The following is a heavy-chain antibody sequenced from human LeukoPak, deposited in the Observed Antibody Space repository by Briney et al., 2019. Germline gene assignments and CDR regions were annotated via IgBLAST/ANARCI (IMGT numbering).Heavy chain of an antibody. CDR1: GYSFTSYW. Sequence: GESLKISCKGSGYSFTSYWIGWVRQMPGEGLEWMGIIYPGDSDTRYSPSFQGQVTISADKSISTAYLQWSSLKASDTAMYYCARQGYSEADWLSGPFDYWGQGTLVTVSS. CDR3: ARQGYSEADWLSGPFDY. V-gene: IGHV5-51*01. D-gene: IGHD3/OR15-3a*01. J-gene: IGHJ4*02. CDR2: IYPGDSDT.